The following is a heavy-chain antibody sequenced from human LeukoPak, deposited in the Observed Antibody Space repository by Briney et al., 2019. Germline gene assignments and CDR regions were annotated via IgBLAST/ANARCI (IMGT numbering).Heavy chain of an antibody. CDR2: IIHSGST. Sequence: SETLSLTCAVYVGSFSSYPWTWIRQPPGKGLEWIGQIIHSGSTKYNPSLNGRVTMSVDTSKNQFSLKLTSVTAADTAVYYCARGAPGYWGQGTLVTVSS. D-gene: IGHD4/OR15-4a*01. J-gene: IGHJ4*02. CDR3: ARGAPGY. V-gene: IGHV4-34*12. CDR1: VGSFSSYP.